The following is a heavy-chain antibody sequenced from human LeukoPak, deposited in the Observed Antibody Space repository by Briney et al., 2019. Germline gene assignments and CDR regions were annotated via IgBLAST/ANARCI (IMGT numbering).Heavy chain of an antibody. V-gene: IGHV4-59*08. J-gene: IGHJ3*02. D-gene: IGHD3-10*01. CDR1: GGSISSYY. CDR3: ARKTYYYAFDI. Sequence: PSETLSLTCTASGGSISSYYWSWIRQPPGKGLEWIGYIYYSGSTNYNPSLKSRVTISVDTSKNQFSLKLSSVTAADTAVYYCARKTYYYAFDIWGQGTMVTVSS. CDR2: IYYSGST.